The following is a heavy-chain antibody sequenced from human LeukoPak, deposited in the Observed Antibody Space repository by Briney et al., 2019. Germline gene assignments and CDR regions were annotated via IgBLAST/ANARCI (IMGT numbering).Heavy chain of an antibody. CDR1: GFTFSSYG. CDR2: ISYDGGNK. Sequence: SGGSLRLSCAASGFTFSSYGMHWVRQAPGKGLEWVAVISYDGGNKYYADSVKGRFTISRDNSKNTLYLQMNSLRAEDTAVYYCARGVVVAAADYWGQGTLVTVSS. J-gene: IGHJ4*02. V-gene: IGHV3-30*03. CDR3: ARGVVVAAADY. D-gene: IGHD2-15*01.